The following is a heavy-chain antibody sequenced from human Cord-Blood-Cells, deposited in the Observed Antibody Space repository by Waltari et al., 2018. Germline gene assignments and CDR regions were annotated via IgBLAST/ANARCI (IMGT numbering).Heavy chain of an antibody. Sequence: QMQLVQSGPEVKKPGTSVTVSCKASGFTFTSSAVQWVRQARGQRLEWIGWIVVGSGNTNYAQKFQERVTITRDMSTSTAYMELSSLRSEDTAVYYCAAASSRTFPNIAAAGYWGQGTLVTVSS. V-gene: IGHV1-58*01. CDR2: IVVGSGNT. CDR1: GFTFTSSA. CDR3: AAASSRTFPNIAAAGY. D-gene: IGHD6-13*01. J-gene: IGHJ4*02.